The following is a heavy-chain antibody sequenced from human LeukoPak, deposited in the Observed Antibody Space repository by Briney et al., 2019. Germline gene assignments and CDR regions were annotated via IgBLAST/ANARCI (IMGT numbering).Heavy chain of an antibody. J-gene: IGHJ4*02. CDR3: ASLTIFGVVP. CDR1: GYTFTSYG. CDR2: IIPILGIA. V-gene: IGHV1-69*04. Sequence: WASVKVCCKASGYTFTSYGISWVRQAPGQGLEWMGRIIPILGIANYAQKFQGRVTITADKSTSTAYMELSSLRSEDTAVYYCASLTIFGVVPWGQGTLVTVSS. D-gene: IGHD3-3*01.